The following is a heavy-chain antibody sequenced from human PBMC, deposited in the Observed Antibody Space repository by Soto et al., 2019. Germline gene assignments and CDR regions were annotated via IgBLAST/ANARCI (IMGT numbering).Heavy chain of an antibody. Sequence: EVQLLESGGGLVQPGGSLRLSCAASGFTFSSYAMSWVRQAPGKGLEWVSAISGSGGSTYYADSVKGRFTISRDNSKNTLYLQMNSLRAEDTAVYYCAKEWIAVAGTRMIPWFDPWGQGTLVTVSS. D-gene: IGHD6-19*01. CDR2: ISGSGGST. J-gene: IGHJ5*02. CDR1: GFTFSSYA. CDR3: AKEWIAVAGTRMIPWFDP. V-gene: IGHV3-23*01.